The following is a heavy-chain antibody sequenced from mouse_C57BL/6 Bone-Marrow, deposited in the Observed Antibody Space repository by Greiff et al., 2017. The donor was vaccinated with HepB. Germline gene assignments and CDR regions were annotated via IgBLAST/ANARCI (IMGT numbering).Heavy chain of an antibody. CDR3: AREGAY. J-gene: IGHJ3*01. CDR1: GYTFTDYN. Sequence: DVHLVESGPELVKPGASVKIPCKASGYTFTDYNMDWVKQSHGKSLEWIGDINPNNGGTIYNQKFKGKATLTVDKSSSTAYMELRSLTSEDTAVYYCAREGAYWGQGTLVTVSA. V-gene: IGHV1-18*01. CDR2: INPNNGGT.